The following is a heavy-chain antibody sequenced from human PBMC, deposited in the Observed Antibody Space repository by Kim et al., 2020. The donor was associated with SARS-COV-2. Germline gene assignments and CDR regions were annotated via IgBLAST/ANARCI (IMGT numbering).Heavy chain of an antibody. CDR2: ISWNGGSR. CDR1: GFTFGDYA. V-gene: IGHV3-9*01. J-gene: IGHJ6*03. Sequence: GGSLRLSCTASGFTFGDYAMHWVRQAPGKGLEWVSGISWNGGSRSYADSVKGRVTISRDNGKNSLYLQMDILRPEDTALYYCTKGEYELPLVSYYYYYYYMDVCGEASTVTVPS. CDR3: TKGEYELPLVSYYYYYYYMDV. D-gene: IGHD2-2*01.